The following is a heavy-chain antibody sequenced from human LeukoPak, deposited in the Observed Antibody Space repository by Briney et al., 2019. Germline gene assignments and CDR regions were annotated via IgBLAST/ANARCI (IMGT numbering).Heavy chain of an antibody. Sequence: GRSLRLSCAASGFTFSSYGMHWVRQAPGKGLEWVAVISYDGSNKYYADSVKGRFTISRDNSKNTLYLQMNSLRAEDTAVYYCAKSTGWYFPPDYWGQGTLVTVSS. D-gene: IGHD2-15*01. J-gene: IGHJ4*02. CDR3: AKSTGWYFPPDY. V-gene: IGHV3-30*18. CDR1: GFTFSSYG. CDR2: ISYDGSNK.